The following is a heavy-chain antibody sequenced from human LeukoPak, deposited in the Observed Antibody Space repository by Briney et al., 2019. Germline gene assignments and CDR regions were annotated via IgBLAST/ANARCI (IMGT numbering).Heavy chain of an antibody. V-gene: IGHV3-66*02. CDR3: ARDCDSSGYFSTFDY. Sequence: GGSLRLSCAASGFTVSSNYMSWVRQAPGKGLEWVSVIYSGGSTYYADSVKGRFTISRDNSKNTLYLQMNSLRAEDTAVYYCARDCDSSGYFSTFDYWGQGTLVTVSS. J-gene: IGHJ4*02. CDR1: GFTVSSNY. D-gene: IGHD3-22*01. CDR2: IYSGGST.